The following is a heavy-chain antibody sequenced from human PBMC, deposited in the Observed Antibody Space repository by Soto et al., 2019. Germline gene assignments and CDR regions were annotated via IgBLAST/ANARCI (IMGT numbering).Heavy chain of an antibody. CDR1: GDSVSSNSAA. D-gene: IGHD6-6*01. CDR3: ARVSIEEQLAYYYYGMDV. J-gene: IGHJ6*02. CDR2: TYYRSKWYN. V-gene: IGHV6-1*01. Sequence: SQTLSLTCAISGDSVSSNSAAWNWIRQSPSRGLEWLGRTYYRSKWYNDYAVSVKSRITINPDTSKNHFSLQLNSVTPEDTAVYYCARVSIEEQLAYYYYGMDVWGQGTTVTVSS.